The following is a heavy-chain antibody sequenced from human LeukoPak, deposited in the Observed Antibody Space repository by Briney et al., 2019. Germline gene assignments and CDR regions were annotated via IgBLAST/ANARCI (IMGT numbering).Heavy chain of an antibody. CDR1: GYTFSSYG. J-gene: IGHJ6*02. Sequence: ASVKVSCKASGYTFSSYGISWVRQAPGQGLEWMGWISAYNGNTNYAQKLQGRVTMTTDTSTSTAYMELRSLRSDDTAVYYCARAGEVRYFDWSHYGMDVWGQGTTVTVSS. CDR3: ARAGEVRYFDWSHYGMDV. V-gene: IGHV1-18*01. D-gene: IGHD3-9*01. CDR2: ISAYNGNT.